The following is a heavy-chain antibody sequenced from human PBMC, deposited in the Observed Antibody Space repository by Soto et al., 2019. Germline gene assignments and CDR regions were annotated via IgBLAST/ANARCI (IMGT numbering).Heavy chain of an antibody. CDR2: ISYDGSNK. CDR3: ARDAGPTYCGGDCYSGYFDY. V-gene: IGHV3-30-3*01. CDR1: GFTFISYA. Sequence: HPGGSLRLSCAASGFTFISYAMHWVRQAPGKGLEWVAVISYDGSNKYYADSVKGRFTISRDNSKNTLYLQMNSLRAEDTAVYYCARDAGPTYCGGDCYSGYFDYWGQGTLVTVSS. D-gene: IGHD2-21*02. J-gene: IGHJ4*02.